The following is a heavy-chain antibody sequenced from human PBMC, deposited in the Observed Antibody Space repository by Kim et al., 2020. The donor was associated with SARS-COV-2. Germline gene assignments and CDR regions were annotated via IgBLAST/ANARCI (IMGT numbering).Heavy chain of an antibody. CDR2: ISYDGSNK. J-gene: IGHJ4*02. V-gene: IGHV3-30*18. CDR3: AKDLRRGIAVAGVDC. D-gene: IGHD6-19*01. CDR1: GFTFSSYG. Sequence: GGSLRLSCAASGFTFSSYGMHWVRQAPGKGLEWVAVISYDGSNKYYADSVKGRFTISRDNSKNTLYLQMNSLRAEDTAVYYCAKDLRRGIAVAGVDCWGQGTLVTVSS.